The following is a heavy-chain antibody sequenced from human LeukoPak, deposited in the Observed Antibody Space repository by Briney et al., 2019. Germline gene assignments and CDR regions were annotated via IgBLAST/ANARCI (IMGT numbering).Heavy chain of an antibody. CDR1: GYSYTSYW. CDR2: IYPGDSDT. J-gene: IGHJ4*02. D-gene: IGHD5-24*01. Sequence: GESLTISCKGSGYSYTSYWIGAVRQMPGKGLDWMGIIYPGDSDTRYSPSFQGQVTISADKSISTGYLQWSSLKASDTAMYYCARRDGYKLDYWGQGTLVTVSS. CDR3: ARRDGYKLDY. V-gene: IGHV5-51*01.